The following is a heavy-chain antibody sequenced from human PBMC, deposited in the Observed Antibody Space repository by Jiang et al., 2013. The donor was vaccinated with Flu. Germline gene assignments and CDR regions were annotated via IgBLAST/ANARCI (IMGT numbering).Heavy chain of an antibody. D-gene: IGHD6-13*01. J-gene: IGHJ6*02. CDR1: GGSISSYY. CDR2: IYYSGST. V-gene: IGHV4-59*13. CDR3: ARERSGIAAAGTYYYYGMDV. Sequence: GSGLVKPSETLSLTCTVSGGSISSYYWSWIRQPPGKGLEWIGYIYYSGSTNYNPSLKSRVTISVDTSKNQFSLKLSSVTAADTAVYYCARERSGIAAAGTYYYYGMDVWGQGPRSPSP.